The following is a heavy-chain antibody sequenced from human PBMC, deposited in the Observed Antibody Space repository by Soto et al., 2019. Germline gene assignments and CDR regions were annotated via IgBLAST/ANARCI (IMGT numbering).Heavy chain of an antibody. J-gene: IGHJ6*02. CDR3: ARDKWGLAVPDYHYYAMDV. Sequence: QVQLVQSGAEGKKPGASVKVSCEASGYTFSSHGISWVRQAPGQGLEWMGWISVYSGNTNYAQRLQGRDTMTRDIFTSTVYMELRSLRSDDTAVYYCARDKWGLAVPDYHYYAMDVWGQGTTVTVSS. CDR2: ISVYSGNT. CDR1: GYTFSSHG. D-gene: IGHD6-19*01. V-gene: IGHV1-18*04.